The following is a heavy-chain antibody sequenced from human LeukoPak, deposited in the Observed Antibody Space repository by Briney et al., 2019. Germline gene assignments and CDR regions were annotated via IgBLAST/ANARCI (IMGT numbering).Heavy chain of an antibody. CDR2: ISSSGSPK. V-gene: IGHV3-48*03. Sequence: PGGSLRLSCAASGFTFSSYEMNWVRQAPGEGLEWVSYISSSGSPKYYADSVKGRFTISRDNAKNSLYLQINSLRAEDTAVYYCARDLGLSGSYFDYWGLGTLVTVSS. J-gene: IGHJ4*02. CDR3: ARDLGLSGSYFDY. CDR1: GFTFSSYE. D-gene: IGHD3-10*01.